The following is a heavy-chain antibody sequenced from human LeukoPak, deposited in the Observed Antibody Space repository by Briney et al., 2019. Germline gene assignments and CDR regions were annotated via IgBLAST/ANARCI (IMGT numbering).Heavy chain of an antibody. CDR2: IYTSGVT. V-gene: IGHV4-61*02. CDR3: AREISSGYYLVHSGALDI. D-gene: IGHD3-22*01. J-gene: IGHJ3*02. Sequence: SQTLSLTCTVSGGSISSGSYYWRWIRQPAGKGLERNARIYTSGVTNYNPSRKSGVTISVDTSTNQLSLRLSSVTAADTAVYNCAREISSGYYLVHSGALDIWGQGTMVTVSS. CDR1: GGSISSGSYY.